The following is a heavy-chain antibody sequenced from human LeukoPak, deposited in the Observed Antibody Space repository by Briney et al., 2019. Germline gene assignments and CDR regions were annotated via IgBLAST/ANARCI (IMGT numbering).Heavy chain of an antibody. Sequence: GGSLRLSCAASGLTFSSYAMHWVRQAPGKGLEYVSAISSNGGSKYYANSVKGRFTISRDNSKNTLYLQMGSLRAEDMAVYYCARVGYTSYYYYGMDVWGQGTTVTVSS. CDR3: ARVGYTSYYYYGMDV. J-gene: IGHJ6*02. D-gene: IGHD6-13*01. CDR1: GLTFSSYA. V-gene: IGHV3-64*01. CDR2: ISSNGGSK.